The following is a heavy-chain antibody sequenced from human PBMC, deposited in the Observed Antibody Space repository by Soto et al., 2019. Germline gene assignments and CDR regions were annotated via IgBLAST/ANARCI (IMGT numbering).Heavy chain of an antibody. CDR1: GGSLSSYY. CDR2: ISYSGST. CDR3: ARADPDASVGY. D-gene: IGHD2-15*01. J-gene: IGHJ4*02. Sequence: PSETMSLTWTVSGGSLSSYYWTWRRQSPGRGLEWIGYISYSGSTYYNSSLKSRVTISADTSKNQFSLRMNSMTAADTAVYYCARADPDASVGYWGQGTLVTVSS. V-gene: IGHV4-59*01.